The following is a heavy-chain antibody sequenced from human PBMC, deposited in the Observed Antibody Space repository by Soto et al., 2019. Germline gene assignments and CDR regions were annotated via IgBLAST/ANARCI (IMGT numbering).Heavy chain of an antibody. Sequence: EVQLVESGGGLVQPGGSLRLSCAASGFTVSSNYMSWVRQAPGKGLEWVSVIYSGGSTYYADSVKGRFTISRDNTKNTLYLQMIRLRAEDTAVYYCSRGGSSWPLDYWGQGTLVTVSS. V-gene: IGHV3-66*01. D-gene: IGHD6-13*01. CDR1: GFTVSSNY. J-gene: IGHJ4*02. CDR3: SRGGSSWPLDY. CDR2: IYSGGST.